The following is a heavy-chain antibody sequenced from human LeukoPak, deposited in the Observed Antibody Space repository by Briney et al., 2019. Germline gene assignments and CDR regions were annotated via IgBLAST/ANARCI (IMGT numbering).Heavy chain of an antibody. J-gene: IGHJ6*04. V-gene: IGHV3-23*01. D-gene: IGHD3-10*02. Sequence: PGGSLRLSCAASGFTFSDYGMSWVRQAPGKGLEWVSAMSGDGATTYYADSVKGRFTISRDNAKNSLYLQMNSLRAEDTAVYYCAELGITMIGGVWGKGTTVTISS. CDR2: MSGDGATT. CDR1: GFTFSDYG. CDR3: AELGITMIGGV.